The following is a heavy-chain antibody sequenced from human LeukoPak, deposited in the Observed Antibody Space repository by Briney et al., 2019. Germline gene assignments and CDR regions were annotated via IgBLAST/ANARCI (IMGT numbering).Heavy chain of an antibody. CDR2: IYYSGST. CDR1: GGSISSGGYY. J-gene: IGHJ4*02. Sequence: NPSQTLSLTCTVSGGSISSGGYYWSWIRQHPGKGLEWIGYIYYSGSTYYNPSLKSRVTISVDTSKNQFSLKLSSVTAADTAVYYCAGDSSSGYHNYFDYWGQGTLVTVSS. D-gene: IGHD6-6*01. CDR3: AGDSSSGYHNYFDY. V-gene: IGHV4-31*03.